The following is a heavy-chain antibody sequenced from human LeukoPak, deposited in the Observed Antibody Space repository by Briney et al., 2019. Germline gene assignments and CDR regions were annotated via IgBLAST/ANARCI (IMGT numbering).Heavy chain of an antibody. CDR2: IKQDGSEK. CDR3: VRGLRRYFDWLLGY. D-gene: IGHD3-9*01. CDR1: GFTFSSYW. Sequence: PGGSLRLSCAASGFTFSSYWMSWVRQAPGKGLEWVANIKQDGSEKYYVDSVKGRFTISRDNAKNSLYLQMNSLRAEDTAVYYCVRGLRRYFDWLLGYWGQGTLVTVSS. V-gene: IGHV3-7*01. J-gene: IGHJ4*02.